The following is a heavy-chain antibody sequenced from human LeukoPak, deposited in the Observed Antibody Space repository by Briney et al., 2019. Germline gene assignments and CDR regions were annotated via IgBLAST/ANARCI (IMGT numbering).Heavy chain of an antibody. Sequence: PGRSLRLSCAASGFTFSTSWMRWVRQAPGKGLVWVANIKEDGSQKWYMDSVKGRFTISRDNAKNSLYLQMNSLRAEDTAVFYCAKGDYFDYWGQGTLVTVSS. V-gene: IGHV3-7*01. CDR1: GFTFSTSW. CDR2: IKEDGSQK. CDR3: AKGDYFDY. J-gene: IGHJ4*02. D-gene: IGHD3-16*01.